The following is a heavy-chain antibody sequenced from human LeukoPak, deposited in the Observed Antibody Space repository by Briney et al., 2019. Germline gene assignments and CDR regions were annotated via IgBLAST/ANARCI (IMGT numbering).Heavy chain of an antibody. CDR3: ARDPTNYYYYYGMDV. CDR2: IKQDGSEK. V-gene: IGHV3-7*01. J-gene: IGHJ6*02. CDR1: GFTFSSYW. Sequence: GGSLRLSCAASGFTFSSYWMSWVRQAPGKGLEWVANIKQDGSEKYYVDSVKGRFTISRDNAKNSLYLQMNSLRAEGTAVYYCARDPTNYYYYYGMDVWGQGTTVTVSS.